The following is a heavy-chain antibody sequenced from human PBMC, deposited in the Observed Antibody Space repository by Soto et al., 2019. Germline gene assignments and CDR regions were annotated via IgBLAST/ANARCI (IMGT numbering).Heavy chain of an antibody. CDR1: GFTFRSYV. J-gene: IGHJ1*01. D-gene: IGHD1-1*01. Sequence: QVQLVESGGGVVQPGTSLRLSCVGSGFTFRSYVIHWVRQAPGKGLEWVALTSYDGSNKDYGDSVKGRFTISRDNSRNTVDLQMARLRREDTGGGWCEGCGTTGGWAVWGPGT. CDR3: EGCGTTGGWAV. V-gene: IGHV3-33*05. CDR2: TSYDGSNK.